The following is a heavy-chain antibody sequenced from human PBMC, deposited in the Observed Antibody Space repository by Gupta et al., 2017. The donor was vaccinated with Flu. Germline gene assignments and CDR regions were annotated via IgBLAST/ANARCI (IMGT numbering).Heavy chain of an antibody. CDR1: GFTFSSYG. D-gene: IGHD4-11*01. CDR3: AKDSRPSRTTVSNRRYFDY. V-gene: IGHV3-30*18. CDR2: ISYDGSNK. J-gene: IGHJ4*02. Sequence: QVQLVESGGGVVQPGRSLRLSCAASGFTFSSYGMHWVRQAPGKGLEWVAVISYDGSNKYYADSVKGRFTISRDNSKNTLYLQMNSLRAEDTAVYYCAKDSRPSRTTVSNRRYFDYWGQGTLVTVSS.